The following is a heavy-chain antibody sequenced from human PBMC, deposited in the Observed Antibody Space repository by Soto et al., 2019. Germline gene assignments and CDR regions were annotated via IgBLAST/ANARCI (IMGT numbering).Heavy chain of an antibody. Sequence: QVQLQESGPGLVKPSETLSLTCAVSGDSISSRNWWSWVRQTPGKGLEYIGEIHHSGSTNYNPSLKSRVTMSVDKSKNQFYLNLNSVTAADTAIYYCARRKPEMMYVGWFDPWGQGTLVTVSS. V-gene: IGHV4-4*02. CDR1: GDSISSRNW. CDR2: IHHSGST. D-gene: IGHD2-8*01. CDR3: ARRKPEMMYVGWFDP. J-gene: IGHJ5*02.